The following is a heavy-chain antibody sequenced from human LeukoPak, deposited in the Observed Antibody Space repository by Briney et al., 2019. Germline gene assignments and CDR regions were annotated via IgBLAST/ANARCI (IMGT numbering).Heavy chain of an antibody. CDR2: VHTSGNP. CDR3: ARDGGDLGPGTIRGARFYYYYMDV. J-gene: IGHJ6*03. Sequence: SQTLSLTCSVSGASISSGSDYWSWIRQPAGKALEWIGRVHTSGNPNYNPSLESRVSISIDRSKNQFSLELNSVTAADTAVYYCARDGGDLGPGTIRGARFYYYYMDVWGKGTTVIVSS. CDR1: GASISSGSDY. D-gene: IGHD3-16*01. V-gene: IGHV4-61*02.